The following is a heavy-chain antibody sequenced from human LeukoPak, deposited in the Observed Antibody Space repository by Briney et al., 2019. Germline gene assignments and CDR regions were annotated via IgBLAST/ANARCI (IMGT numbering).Heavy chain of an antibody. CDR1: VGTFSSYA. V-gene: IGHV1-69*05. CDR2: IIPIFGTA. J-gene: IGHJ4*02. CDR3: ARTSGSYSDY. Sequence: GASVKVSCKASVGTFSSYAISWVRQAPGQGREWMGRIIPIFGTANYAQKFQGRVTITTNDSASPDYMELSSLRSADTAVSYCARTSGSYSDYWGQGTLVTVSS. D-gene: IGHD3-22*01.